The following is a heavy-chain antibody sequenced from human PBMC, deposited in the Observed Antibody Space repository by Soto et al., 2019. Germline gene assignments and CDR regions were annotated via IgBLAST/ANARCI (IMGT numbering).Heavy chain of an antibody. V-gene: IGHV3-15*01. CDR3: TTVEVPAGTNDRGYYYSYMDV. Sequence: PGGSLRLSREGSGFTFSNAWMSWVRQAPGKGLEWVGRIKSKIDDETTEYAAPVKGRFTISRDDSKNTLYLQMNSLKTEDTAMYYCTTVEVPAGTNDRGYYYSYMDVWGKGTTVTVSS. J-gene: IGHJ6*03. D-gene: IGHD2-2*01. CDR2: IKSKIDDETT. CDR1: GFTFSNAW.